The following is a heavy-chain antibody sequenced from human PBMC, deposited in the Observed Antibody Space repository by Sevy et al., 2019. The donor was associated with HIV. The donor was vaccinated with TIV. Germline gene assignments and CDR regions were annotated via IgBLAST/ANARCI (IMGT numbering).Heavy chain of an antibody. CDR1: GYTFTSYG. Sequence: ASVKVSCKASGYTFTSYGISWVRQAPGQGLEWMGWISAYNGNTNYAQKLQGRVTMTTDTSTSTAYMELRSLRSDDTAVYYCARLDAPDYDFWSGYYSSNYYYYGMDVWGQGTTVTVSS. CDR3: ARLDAPDYDFWSGYYSSNYYYYGMDV. J-gene: IGHJ6*02. CDR2: ISAYNGNT. D-gene: IGHD3-3*01. V-gene: IGHV1-18*01.